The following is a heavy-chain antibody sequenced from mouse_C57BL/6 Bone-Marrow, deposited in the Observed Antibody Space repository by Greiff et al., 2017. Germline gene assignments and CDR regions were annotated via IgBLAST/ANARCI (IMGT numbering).Heavy chain of an antibody. CDR1: GYTFTSYW. J-gene: IGHJ2*01. Sequence: QVQLQQPGAELVKPGASVKLSCKASGYTFTSYWMHWVKQRPGQGLEWIGMIHPTSGSTNYNQKFKGKATLTVDTSSSTAYMQLSSLTSEDSAVFYCARDAYYYGSSSSYYFDYWGQGTTLTVSS. V-gene: IGHV1-64*01. D-gene: IGHD1-1*01. CDR3: ARDAYYYGSSSSYYFDY. CDR2: IHPTSGST.